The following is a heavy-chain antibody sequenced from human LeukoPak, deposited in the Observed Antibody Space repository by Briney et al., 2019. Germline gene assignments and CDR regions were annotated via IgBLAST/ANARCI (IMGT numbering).Heavy chain of an antibody. Sequence: SETLSLTCTVSGGPISSYQWSWIRQPPGKGLEWIGNIYYSGSANYNPSLQSRVIISVDTSKNQLSLKLSPVTAADTAVYYCARVGVDDSGNIIKYFFDYWGQGTLVTVSS. CDR2: IYYSGSA. D-gene: IGHD4-23*01. V-gene: IGHV4-59*01. CDR3: ARVGVDDSGNIIKYFFDY. CDR1: GGPISSYQ. J-gene: IGHJ4*02.